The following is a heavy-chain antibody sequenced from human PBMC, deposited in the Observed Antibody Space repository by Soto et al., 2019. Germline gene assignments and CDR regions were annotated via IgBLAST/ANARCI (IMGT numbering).Heavy chain of an antibody. CDR1: GYSFNTYA. J-gene: IGHJ5*02. D-gene: IGHD1-1*01. CDR2: INTANGNT. V-gene: IGHV1-3*04. Sequence: QVQLVQSGAEVKKPGASVRVSCQASGYSFNTYAIHWVRQAPGQGLEWMGWINTANGNTEYSQKFQGRVTFTRDTSATTAYMVLSSLRSEDTAPYYCARRYKSAGWFDPWGQGTLVTVSS. CDR3: ARRYKSAGWFDP.